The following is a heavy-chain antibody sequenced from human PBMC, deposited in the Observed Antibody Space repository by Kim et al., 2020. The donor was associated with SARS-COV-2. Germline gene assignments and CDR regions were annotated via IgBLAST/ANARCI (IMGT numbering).Heavy chain of an antibody. CDR3: AREYSSSSILFFYYYYYMDV. V-gene: IGHV3-11*06. J-gene: IGHJ6*03. D-gene: IGHD6-6*01. Sequence: GRFTISRDNAKNSLYLQMNSLRAEDTAVYYCAREYSSSSILFFYYYYYMDVWGKGTTVTVSS.